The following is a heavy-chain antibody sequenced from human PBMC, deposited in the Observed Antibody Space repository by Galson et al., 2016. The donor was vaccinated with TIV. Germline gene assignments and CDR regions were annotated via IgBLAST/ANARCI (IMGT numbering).Heavy chain of an antibody. CDR3: ARARGYNFENAFRI. V-gene: IGHV1-69*13. D-gene: IGHD5-18*01. CDR1: GGTFSSDA. CDR2: IIPMFKIA. Sequence: SVKVSCKASGGTFSSDAISWVRQAPGQGLEWMGGIIPMFKIADYAQKFQGRVTISADEFPSAAYMELSSLRFEDTAVYYCARARGYNFENAFRIWGQGTMVTVSS. J-gene: IGHJ3*02.